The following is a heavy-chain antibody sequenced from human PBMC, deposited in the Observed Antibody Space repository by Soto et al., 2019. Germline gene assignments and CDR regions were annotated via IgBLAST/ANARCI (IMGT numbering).Heavy chain of an antibody. CDR2: IYWNDDK. J-gene: IGHJ5*02. Sequence: QITLKESGPTLVKPTQTLTLTCTFSGFSLSTSGVGVGWIRQPPGKALEWLALIYWNDDKRYSPSLKSRLTITKDTSKNQVVLTMTNRDPVDTATYYGAHTRRIRWFDPWGQGTLVTVSS. CDR3: AHTRRIRWFDP. CDR1: GFSLSTSGVG. V-gene: IGHV2-5*01.